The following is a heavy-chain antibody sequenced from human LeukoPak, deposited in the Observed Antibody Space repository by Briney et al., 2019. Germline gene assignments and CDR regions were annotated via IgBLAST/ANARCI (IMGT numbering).Heavy chain of an antibody. J-gene: IGHJ4*02. CDR2: INPSGGST. CDR1: GYTFTGYY. Sequence: GASLKVSCKASGYTFTGYYIHWVRQAPGQGLEWMGIINPSGGSTSYAQKFQGRVTMTRDTSTSTVYMELSSLRSEDTAVYYCARDSGMVRGTVDYWGQGTLVTVSS. CDR3: ARDSGMVRGTVDY. V-gene: IGHV1-46*01. D-gene: IGHD3-10*01.